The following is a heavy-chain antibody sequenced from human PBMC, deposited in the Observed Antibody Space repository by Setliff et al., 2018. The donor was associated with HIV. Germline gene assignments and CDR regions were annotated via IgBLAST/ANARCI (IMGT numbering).Heavy chain of an antibody. CDR2: INHSGST. V-gene: IGHV4-34*01. CDR3: ARDATSEGYMDV. J-gene: IGHJ6*03. CDR1: GGSLTDIGGSFTDYY. Sequence: ETLSLTCAVFGGSLTDIGGSFTDYYWIWIRQPPGKGLEWIGEINHSGSTYYNPSLKSRVTISVDTSKNQFSLKLSSVTAADTAMYFCARDATSEGYMDVWGKGTTVTVSS.